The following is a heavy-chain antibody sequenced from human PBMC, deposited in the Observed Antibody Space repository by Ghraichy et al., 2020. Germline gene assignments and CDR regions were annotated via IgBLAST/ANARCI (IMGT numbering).Heavy chain of an antibody. J-gene: IGHJ4*02. CDR2: IRYDGSNK. Sequence: GESLNISCAASGFTFSSYGMHWVRQAPGKGLEWVAFIRYDGSNKYYADSVKGRFTISRDNSKNTLYLQMNSLRAEDTAVYYCAKDRGYYGSGSGYFDYWCQGTLVTVSS. CDR3: AKDRGYYGSGSGYFDY. D-gene: IGHD3-10*01. CDR1: GFTFSSYG. V-gene: IGHV3-30*02.